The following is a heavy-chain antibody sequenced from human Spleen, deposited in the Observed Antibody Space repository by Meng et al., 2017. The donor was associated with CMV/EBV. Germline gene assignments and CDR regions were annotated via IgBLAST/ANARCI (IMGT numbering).Heavy chain of an antibody. CDR3: ARDLHCSSTSCSLGAFDI. Sequence: GESLKISCAASGFTFSSYAMHWVRQAPGKGLEWVAVISYDGSNKYYADSVKGRFTISRDNSKNTLYLQMNSLRAEDTAVYYCARDLHCSSTSCSLGAFDIWGQGTMVTVSS. CDR1: GFTFSSYA. D-gene: IGHD2-2*01. CDR2: ISYDGSNK. V-gene: IGHV3-30*04. J-gene: IGHJ3*02.